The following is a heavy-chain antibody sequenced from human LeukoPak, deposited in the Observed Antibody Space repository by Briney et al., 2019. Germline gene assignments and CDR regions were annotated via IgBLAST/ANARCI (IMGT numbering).Heavy chain of an antibody. J-gene: IGHJ4*02. CDR2: IYYSGST. CDR1: GGSISSSSYY. V-gene: IGHV4-39*01. CDR3: ARHAEYNSGWHFYLDH. Sequence: SETLSLTCTVSGGSISSSSYYWGWMRQPPGKGLEWIGSIYYSGSTYYNPSLKSRVTISVDTSKNQFSLKLSSVTAADTAVYYCARHAEYNSGWHFYLDHWGQGILVTVSS. D-gene: IGHD6-19*01.